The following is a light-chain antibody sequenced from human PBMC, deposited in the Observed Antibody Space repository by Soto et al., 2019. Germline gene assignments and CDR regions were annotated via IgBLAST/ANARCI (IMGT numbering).Light chain of an antibody. Sequence: IQLTQSPSSLSASVGDRVTITCRASQAISIHLSWYQQKPGKAPKLLVYVASTLQSGVPSRLSGSGSGTDFSLSINSLQPEDFATYYCQQLNSYRLTFGGGTKVDIK. V-gene: IGKV1-9*01. J-gene: IGKJ4*01. CDR3: QQLNSYRLT. CDR2: VAS. CDR1: QAISIH.